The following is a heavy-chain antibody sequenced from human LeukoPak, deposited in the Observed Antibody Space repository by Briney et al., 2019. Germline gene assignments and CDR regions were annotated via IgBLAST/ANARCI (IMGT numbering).Heavy chain of an antibody. V-gene: IGHV3-11*01. D-gene: IGHD7-27*01. J-gene: IGHJ4*02. CDR3: TRDRWGKYYFHY. CDR2: ISSSGTTI. Sequence: PGGSLRLSCAASGFPFSDFYMSWIRQAPGKGLEWVSYISSSGTTIYYADSVKGRFTISRDNAKNSLYLQMNNLRAEDTAVYYCTRDRWGKYYFHYWGQGTLVTVSS. CDR1: GFPFSDFY.